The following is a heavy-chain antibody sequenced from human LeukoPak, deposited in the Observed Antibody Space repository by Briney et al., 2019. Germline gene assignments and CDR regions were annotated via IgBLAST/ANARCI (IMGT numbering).Heavy chain of an antibody. Sequence: ASVKVSCKASGYTFTGYYMHWVRQAPGQGPEWMGWIHPNSGATNYAQKFQGRGTMTRDTSISTAYMELTSLRSDDTAVYYCARDHGAPAAPDYWGRGTLVTVSS. D-gene: IGHD2-2*01. CDR2: IHPNSGAT. CDR1: GYTFTGYY. J-gene: IGHJ4*02. V-gene: IGHV1-2*02. CDR3: ARDHGAPAAPDY.